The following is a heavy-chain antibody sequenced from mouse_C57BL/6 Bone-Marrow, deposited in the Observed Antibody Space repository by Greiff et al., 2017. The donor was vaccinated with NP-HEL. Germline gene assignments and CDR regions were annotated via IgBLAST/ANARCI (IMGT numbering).Heavy chain of an antibody. CDR3: ARKRYDYDDYFDY. J-gene: IGHJ2*01. V-gene: IGHV1-61*01. CDR2: IYPSDSET. D-gene: IGHD2-4*01. CDR1: GYTFTSYW. Sequence: VQLQQSGAELVRPGSSVKLSCKASGYTFTSYWMDWVKQRPGQGLEWIGNIYPSDSETHYNQKFKDKATLTVDKSSSTAYMQLSSLTSEDSAVYYCARKRYDYDDYFDYWGQGTTLTVSS.